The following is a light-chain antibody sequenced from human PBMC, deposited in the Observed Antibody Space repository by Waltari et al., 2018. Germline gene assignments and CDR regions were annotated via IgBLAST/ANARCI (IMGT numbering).Light chain of an antibody. J-gene: IGKJ2*01. CDR2: GAS. Sequence: EIVLTQSPGTLSLSPGERATLSCRASEIMSSSYLAWYQQRPGQAPRLLIDGASSRATGIPDRFSGSGSGTDFTLTISRLEPEDIAVYFCQHYGSSRYTFGQGTKLEI. V-gene: IGKV3-20*01. CDR3: QHYGSSRYT. CDR1: EIMSSSY.